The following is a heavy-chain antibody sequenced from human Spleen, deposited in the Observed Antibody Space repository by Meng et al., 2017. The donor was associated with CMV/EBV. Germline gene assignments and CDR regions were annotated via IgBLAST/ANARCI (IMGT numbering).Heavy chain of an antibody. CDR1: GGSISSSSYY. CDR3: ARGKVGATFDY. V-gene: IGHV4-39*07. Sequence: QRQGSGPGLLKPSETLSLTCTVSGGSISSSSYYWGWIRQPPGKGLEWIGSIYYSGSTYYNPSLKSRVTISVDTSKNQFSLKLSSVTAADTAVYYCARGKVGATFDYWGQGTLVTVSS. CDR2: IYYSGST. J-gene: IGHJ4*02. D-gene: IGHD1-26*01.